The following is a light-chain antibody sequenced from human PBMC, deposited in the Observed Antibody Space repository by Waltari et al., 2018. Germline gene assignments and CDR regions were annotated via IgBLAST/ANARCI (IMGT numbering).Light chain of an antibody. Sequence: QPVLTQPPSLSAAPGQRVTISCPGGSSNIGNNYVSWYRQFPGTAPKLLIYENTERPSGIPGRFSGSKSGTSATLDITGLQAGDEADYYCGTWDSSLSGAVFGGGTHLTVL. J-gene: IGLJ7*01. CDR3: GTWDSSLSGAV. CDR1: SSNIGNNY. V-gene: IGLV1-51*02. CDR2: ENT.